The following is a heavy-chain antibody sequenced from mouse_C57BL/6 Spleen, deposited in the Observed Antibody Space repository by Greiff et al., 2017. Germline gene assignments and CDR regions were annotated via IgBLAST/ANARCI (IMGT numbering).Heavy chain of an antibody. J-gene: IGHJ3*01. CDR2: IDPEDGDT. D-gene: IGHD2-5*01. CDR3: TTNSNLAWFAY. Sequence: VQLQQSGAELVRPGASVKLSCTASGFNIKDYYMHWVKQRPEQGLEWIGRIDPEDGDTEYAPKFQGKATMTADTSSNTAYLQLSSLTSEDTAVYYCTTNSNLAWFAYWGQGTLVTVSA. V-gene: IGHV14-1*01. CDR1: GFNIKDYY.